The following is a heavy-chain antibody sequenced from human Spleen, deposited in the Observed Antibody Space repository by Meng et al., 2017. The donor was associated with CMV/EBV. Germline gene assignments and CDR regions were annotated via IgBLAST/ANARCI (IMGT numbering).Heavy chain of an antibody. CDR3: VRGRAADAFDI. CDR2: INHSEST. D-gene: IGHD2-15*01. Sequence: SETLSLTCAVYGESFSAYYWSWIRQPPGKGLEWIGEINHSESTNYNPSLKSRVTMSVDTSKNQFSLKLSSVTAADTAMYYCVRGRAADAFDIWGQGTMVTVSS. CDR1: GESFSAYY. V-gene: IGHV4-34*01. J-gene: IGHJ3*02.